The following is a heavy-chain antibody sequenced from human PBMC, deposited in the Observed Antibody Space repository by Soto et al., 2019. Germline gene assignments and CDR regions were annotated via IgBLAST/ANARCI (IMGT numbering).Heavy chain of an antibody. CDR1: GFNVSSNY. CDR3: ARAQRGYVVWDY. D-gene: IGHD5-12*01. J-gene: IGHJ4*02. CDR2: IYSGGST. Sequence: GGSLRLSCAVSGFNVSSNYMGWVRQAPGKGLEWVSVIYSGGSTYYGDSVKGRFTISRHNSKNTLFLQMNGLRTEDTAVYFCARAQRGYVVWDYWGQGTLVTVSS. V-gene: IGHV3-53*04.